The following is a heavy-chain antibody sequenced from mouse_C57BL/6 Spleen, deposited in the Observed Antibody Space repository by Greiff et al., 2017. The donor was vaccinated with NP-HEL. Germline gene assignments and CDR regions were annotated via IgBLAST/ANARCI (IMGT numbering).Heavy chain of an antibody. V-gene: IGHV1-82*01. D-gene: IGHD1-1*01. CDR1: GYAFSSSW. CDR3: ARSIYYYGSIDY. CDR2: IYPGDGDT. J-gene: IGHJ2*01. Sequence: QVQLQQSGPELVKPGASVKISCKASGYAFSSSWMNWVKQRPGKGLEWIGRIYPGDGDTNYNVKFKGKATLTADKSSSPAYMQLSSLTSEDSAVYFCARSIYYYGSIDYWGQGTTLTVSS.